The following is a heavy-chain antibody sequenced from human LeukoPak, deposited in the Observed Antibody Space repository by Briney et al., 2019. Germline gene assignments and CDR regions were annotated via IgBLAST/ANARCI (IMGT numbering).Heavy chain of an antibody. CDR2: ISGSGGST. CDR1: GFTFSNYV. D-gene: IGHD6-19*01. Sequence: GGSLRLSCATSGFTFSNYVMSWVRQAPGKGLEWVSGISGSGGSTNYADSVKGRFTISRDNSKNMLFLQINSLRGEDTAVYYCIAGGWSTDAFEMWGQGTTVTVSS. J-gene: IGHJ3*02. CDR3: IAGGWSTDAFEM. V-gene: IGHV3-23*01.